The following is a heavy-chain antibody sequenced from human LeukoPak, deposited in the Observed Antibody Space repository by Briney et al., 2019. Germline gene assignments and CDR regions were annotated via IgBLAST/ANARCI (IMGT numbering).Heavy chain of an antibody. CDR2: INPNGGGT. V-gene: IGHV1-2*02. D-gene: IGHD1-26*01. J-gene: IGHJ4*02. CDR1: GYSFTGYY. Sequence: ASVKVSCKASGYSFTGYYMHWVRQAPGQGLEWMGWINPNGGGTNYAQKFQGRVTMTRDTSISTAYMELSRLRSDDTAVYYCAREVVGATTGGFDYWGQGTLVTVSS. CDR3: AREVVGATTGGFDY.